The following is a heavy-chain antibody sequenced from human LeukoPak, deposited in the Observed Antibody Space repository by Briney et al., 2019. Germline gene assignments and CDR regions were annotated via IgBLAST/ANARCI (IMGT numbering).Heavy chain of an antibody. Sequence: GGSLRLSCAASGFTFSSYAMSSVRQAPGKGLEWVSAISGSGGSTYYADSVKGRVTIPRDNSKNTLYMQMNSLRAEDTAVYYCAKAGDGSYFVDHFDYWGQGTLVTVSS. CDR1: GFTFSSYA. CDR3: AKAGDGSYFVDHFDY. J-gene: IGHJ4*02. CDR2: ISGSGGST. D-gene: IGHD1-26*01. V-gene: IGHV3-23*01.